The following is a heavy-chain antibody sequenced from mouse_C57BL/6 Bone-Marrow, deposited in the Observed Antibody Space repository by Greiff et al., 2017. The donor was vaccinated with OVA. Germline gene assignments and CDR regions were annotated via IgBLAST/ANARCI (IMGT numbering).Heavy chain of an antibody. Sequence: SGAELVRPGASVTLSCKASGYTFTDYEMHWVKQTPVHGLEWIGAIDPETGGTAYNQKFKGKAILTADKSSSTAYMELRSLTSEDSAVYYCTTVTTVVAKDYWGQGTTLTVSS. CDR2: IDPETGGT. J-gene: IGHJ2*01. D-gene: IGHD1-1*01. CDR3: TTVTTVVAKDY. CDR1: GYTFTDYE. V-gene: IGHV1-15*01.